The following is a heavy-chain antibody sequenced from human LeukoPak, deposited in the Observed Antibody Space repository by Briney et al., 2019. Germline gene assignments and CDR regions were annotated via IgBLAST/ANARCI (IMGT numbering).Heavy chain of an antibody. J-gene: IGHJ5*02. Sequence: GESLKISCKGSGYSFTSYWIGWGRQMPGKGLEWMGIIYPGDSDTRYSPSFQGQVTISADKFISTSFPQCSSSKASDAAMYYCARHGSGSYEIDPWGQGTLVTVSS. CDR2: IYPGDSDT. CDR1: GYSFTSYW. CDR3: ARHGSGSYEIDP. V-gene: IGHV5-51*01. D-gene: IGHD3-10*01.